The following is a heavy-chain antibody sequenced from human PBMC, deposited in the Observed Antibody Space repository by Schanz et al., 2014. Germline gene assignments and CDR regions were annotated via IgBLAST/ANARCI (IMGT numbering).Heavy chain of an antibody. V-gene: IGHV1-69*02. Sequence: QVQLVQSGAEVKKPGSSVKVSCKASGGTFSTYTISWVRQAPGQGLEWMDRIIPILGIANYAQKFQGRVTITTDKSTFTAYMDVSSLRSESTAVYYCASWGAGYSSNWDVDYWGQGTLVTVSS. CDR1: GGTFSTYT. CDR3: ASWGAGYSSNWDVDY. D-gene: IGHD6-13*01. CDR2: IIPILGIA. J-gene: IGHJ4*02.